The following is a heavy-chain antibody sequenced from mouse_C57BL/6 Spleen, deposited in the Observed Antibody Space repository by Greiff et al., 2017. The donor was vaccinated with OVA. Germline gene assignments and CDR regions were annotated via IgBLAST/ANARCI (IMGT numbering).Heavy chain of an antibody. CDR2: IDPETGGT. J-gene: IGHJ2*01. D-gene: IGHD4-1*01. CDR3: TKRGDWDGDFDY. Sequence: VKLVESGAELVRPGASVTLSCKASGYTFTDYEMHWVKQTPVHGLEWIGAIDPETGGTSYNQKFKGKAILTADKSSSTAYMELRSLTSEDSAVYYCTKRGDWDGDFDYWGQGTTLTVSS. V-gene: IGHV1-15*01. CDR1: GYTFTDYE.